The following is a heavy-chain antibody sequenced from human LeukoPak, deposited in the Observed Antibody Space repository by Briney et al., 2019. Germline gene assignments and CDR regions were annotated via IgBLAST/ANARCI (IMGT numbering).Heavy chain of an antibody. Sequence: ASVKVSCKASGGTFSSYAISWVQQAPGQGLEWMGGIIPIFGTANYAQKFQGRVTITADESTSTAYMELSSLRSEDTAVYYCARGGITMVRGASPYNWFDPWGQGTLVTVSS. CDR2: IIPIFGTA. J-gene: IGHJ5*02. D-gene: IGHD3-10*01. CDR1: GGTFSSYA. V-gene: IGHV1-69*13. CDR3: ARGGITMVRGASPYNWFDP.